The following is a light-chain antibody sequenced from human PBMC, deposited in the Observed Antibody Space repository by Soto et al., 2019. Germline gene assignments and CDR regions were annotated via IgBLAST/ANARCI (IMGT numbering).Light chain of an antibody. CDR1: QSVSSS. CDR3: QQRSNWPPEVT. Sequence: EIVLTQSPDTLSLSPGERATLSCSASQSVSSSLAWYQQKPGQAPRLLIYDASNRATGIPARFRGSGSGTDFTLTISSLEPEDFAVYYCQQRSNWPPEVTFGPGTKVDIK. J-gene: IGKJ3*01. V-gene: IGKV3-11*01. CDR2: DAS.